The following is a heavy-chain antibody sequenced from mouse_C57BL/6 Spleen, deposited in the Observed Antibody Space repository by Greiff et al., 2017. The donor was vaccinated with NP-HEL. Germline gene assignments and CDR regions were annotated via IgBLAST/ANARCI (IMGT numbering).Heavy chain of an antibody. V-gene: IGHV1-82*01. Sequence: VKLQQSGPELVKPGASVKISCKASGYAFSSSWMNWVKQRPGKGLEWIGRIYPGDGDTNYNGKFKGKATLTADKSSSTAYMQLSSLTSEDSAVYFCARGLLRYYFDYWGQGTTLTVSS. CDR3: ARGLLRYYFDY. CDR2: IYPGDGDT. J-gene: IGHJ2*01. CDR1: GYAFSSSW. D-gene: IGHD1-1*01.